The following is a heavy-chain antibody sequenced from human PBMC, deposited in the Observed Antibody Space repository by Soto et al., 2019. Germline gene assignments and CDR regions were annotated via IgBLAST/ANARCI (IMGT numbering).Heavy chain of an antibody. CDR2: ISGGGRPL. V-gene: IGHV3-48*02. D-gene: IGHD6-19*01. Sequence: EVQLVESGGGSVQPGGSLRLSCAASGFTFSTFSMNWVRQAPGRGLEWISYISGGGRPLSYADSVKGRFTISRDNATNSRYLKMDSLTDEDPAVYYCARDLGWAVDSWGQGTLVTVSS. CDR3: ARDLGWAVDS. CDR1: GFTFSTFS. J-gene: IGHJ4*02.